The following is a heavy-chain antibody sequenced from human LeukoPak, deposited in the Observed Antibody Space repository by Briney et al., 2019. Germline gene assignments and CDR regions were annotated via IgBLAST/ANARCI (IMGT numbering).Heavy chain of an antibody. V-gene: IGHV3-33*01. D-gene: IGHD6-19*01. CDR2: IWYDGSNK. CDR1: GFTFSSYG. Sequence: GGSLRLSCAASGFTFSSYGMHWVRQAPGKGLEWVAVIWYDGSNKYYADSVKGRFTISRDNSENTLYLQMNSLRAEDTAVYSCARAIAVAGEYYFDYWGQGTLVTVSS. J-gene: IGHJ4*02. CDR3: ARAIAVAGEYYFDY.